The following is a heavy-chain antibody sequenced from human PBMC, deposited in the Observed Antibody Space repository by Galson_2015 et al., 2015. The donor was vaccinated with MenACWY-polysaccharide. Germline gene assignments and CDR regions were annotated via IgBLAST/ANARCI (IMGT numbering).Heavy chain of an antibody. V-gene: IGHV1-2*02. CDR3: ARAYVATVTTDYFDY. J-gene: IGHJ4*02. D-gene: IGHD4-17*01. CDR1: GYTFTGYY. CDR2: INPNSGGT. Sequence: SVKVSCKASGYTFTGYYMHWVRQAPGQGLEWMGWINPNSGGTNYAQKFQGRVTMTRDTPISTAYMELSRLRSDDTAVYYCARAYVATVTTDYFDYWGQGTLVTVSS.